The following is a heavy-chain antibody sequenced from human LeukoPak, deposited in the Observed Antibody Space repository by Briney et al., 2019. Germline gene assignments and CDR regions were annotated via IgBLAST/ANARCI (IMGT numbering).Heavy chain of an antibody. D-gene: IGHD6-13*01. V-gene: IGHV3-48*04. J-gene: IGHJ4*02. CDR1: GFTFSTSG. Sequence: GGSLRLSCAASGFTFSTSGLNWVRQAPGKGLEWVSFIGTNSRTTYYGDSVKGRFTISRDNAKNSLFLQMNSLRAEDTAVYFCARVGALSSSWLLYWGQGTLVTVSS. CDR3: ARVGALSSSWLLY. CDR2: IGTNSRTT.